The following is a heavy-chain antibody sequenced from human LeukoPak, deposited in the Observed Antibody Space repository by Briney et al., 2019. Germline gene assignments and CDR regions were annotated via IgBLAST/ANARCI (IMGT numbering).Heavy chain of an antibody. CDR3: ARGVYGSGSYYNRWFDP. J-gene: IGHJ5*02. Sequence: SETLSLTCTVSGGSISSYYWSWIRQPPGKGLEWIGYIYYSGSTNYNPFLKSRVTISVDTSKNQFSLKLSSVTAADTAVYYCARGVYGSGSYYNRWFDPWGQGTLVTVSS. CDR1: GGSISSYY. D-gene: IGHD3-10*01. CDR2: IYYSGST. V-gene: IGHV4-59*01.